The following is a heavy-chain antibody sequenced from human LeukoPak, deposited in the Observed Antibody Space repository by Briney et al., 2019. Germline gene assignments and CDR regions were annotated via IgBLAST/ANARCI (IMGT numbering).Heavy chain of an antibody. CDR3: ASTVHPGYYDSSGYPVDAFDT. J-gene: IGHJ3*02. V-gene: IGHV4-34*01. CDR1: GGSFSGCY. Sequence: PSETLSLTCAVYGGSFSGCYWSWIRQPPGKGLEWIGDINHCGGTNYNPALTSRVTISVDTSTNPFSLTLSSVTAADTAVYYCASTVHPGYYDSSGYPVDAFDTWGQGTMVTVSS. CDR2: INHCGGT. D-gene: IGHD3-22*01.